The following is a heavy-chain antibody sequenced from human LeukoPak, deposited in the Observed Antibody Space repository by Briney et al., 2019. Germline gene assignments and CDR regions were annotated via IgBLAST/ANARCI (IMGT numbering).Heavy chain of an antibody. CDR3: ARVANSSSWYNWFDP. Sequence: GWSLRXXXXXSXXXXXSYSXNWVRXAPGKGLEWVSSISSSSSYIYYADSVNGRFTISRDNAKNSLYLQMNRLRAEDTAVYYCARVANSSSWYNWFDPWGQGTLVTVSS. CDR2: ISSSSSYI. J-gene: IGHJ5*02. CDR1: XXXXXSYS. V-gene: IGHV3-21*01. D-gene: IGHD6-13*01.